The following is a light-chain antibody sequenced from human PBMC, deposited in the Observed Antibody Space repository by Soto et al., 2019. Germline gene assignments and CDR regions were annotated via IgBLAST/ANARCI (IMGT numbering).Light chain of an antibody. CDR2: DVT. CDR1: SSYIGAYNY. CDR3: SSHTFGSIVV. Sequence: QSALTQPASVSGSPGQSITISCTTTSSYIGAYNYVSWYQQHTGKAPKLIIYDVTSRPSGVSNRFSGSKSGNTASQTISGLQAEDEADYFCSSHTFGSIVVFGGGTKLTVL. V-gene: IGLV2-14*03. J-gene: IGLJ2*01.